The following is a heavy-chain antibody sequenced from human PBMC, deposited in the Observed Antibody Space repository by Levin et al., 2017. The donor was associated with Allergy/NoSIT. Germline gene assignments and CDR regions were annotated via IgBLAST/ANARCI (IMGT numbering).Heavy chain of an antibody. CDR3: VKNGDYGELGS. CDR1: GFTFSGFT. V-gene: IGHV3-64D*06. J-gene: IGHJ5*02. D-gene: IGHD4-17*01. CDR2: ISNHGGRT. Sequence: GGSLRLSCSASGFTFSGFTMQWVRQAPGKGLESVSAISNHGGRTYYTDSVKGRFTISRDNSKNTLYLQMSSLRTEDTALYYCVKNGDYGELGSWGQGTLVTVSS.